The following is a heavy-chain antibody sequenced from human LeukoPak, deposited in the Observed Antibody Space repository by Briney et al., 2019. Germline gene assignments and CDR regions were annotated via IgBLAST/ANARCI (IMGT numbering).Heavy chain of an antibody. J-gene: IGHJ4*02. Sequence: PGGSLRLSCAASGFTFSSYGLHWVRQAPGKGLEWVAFIRLDGSNKYYADSVKGRFTFSRDSSQNTLYLQMNSLRAEDTAVYYCAKDLGSIFDYWGQGTLVTVSS. D-gene: IGHD3-3*02. CDR1: GFTFSSYG. CDR3: AKDLGSIFDY. V-gene: IGHV3-30*02. CDR2: IRLDGSNK.